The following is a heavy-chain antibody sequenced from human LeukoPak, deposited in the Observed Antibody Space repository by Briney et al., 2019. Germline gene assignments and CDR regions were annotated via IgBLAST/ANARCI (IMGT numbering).Heavy chain of an antibody. V-gene: IGHV1-2*04. J-gene: IGHJ6*02. Sequence: GASVNVSCKASGYTFTGYYMHWVRQAPGQGLEWMGWINPNSGGTNYAQKFQGWVTMTRDTSISTAYMELSRLRSDDTAVYYCARESRAMIVYPANYGMDVWGQGTTVTVSS. CDR2: INPNSGGT. D-gene: IGHD3-22*01. CDR1: GYTFTGYY. CDR3: ARESRAMIVYPANYGMDV.